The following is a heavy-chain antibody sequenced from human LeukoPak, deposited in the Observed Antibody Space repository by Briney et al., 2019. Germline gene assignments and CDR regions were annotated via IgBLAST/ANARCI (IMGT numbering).Heavy chain of an antibody. CDR1: GFTFSSYS. V-gene: IGHV3-48*01. Sequence: PGGSLRLSRAASGFTFSSYSMNWVRQAPGKGLEWVSYISSSSSTIYYADSVKGRFTISRDNAKNSLYLQMNSLRAEDTAVYYCARDPYSGSYGDYYYYYMDVWGKGTTVTVSS. D-gene: IGHD1-26*01. J-gene: IGHJ6*03. CDR3: ARDPYSGSYGDYYYYYMDV. CDR2: ISSSSSTI.